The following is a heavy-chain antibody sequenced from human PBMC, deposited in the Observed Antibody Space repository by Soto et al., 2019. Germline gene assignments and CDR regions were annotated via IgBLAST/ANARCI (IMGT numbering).Heavy chain of an antibody. CDR1: GRSISSYY. CDR2: IHYSGST. V-gene: IGHV4-59*01. CDR3: ARVRARGYSYGTVDY. J-gene: IGHJ4*02. Sequence: SETLSLTCTVSGRSISSYYWSWIRQPPGKGLEWIGYIHYSGSTNYNPSLKSRVTISVDTSKNQFSLKLSSVTAADTAVYYCARVRARGYSYGTVDYWGQGTLVTV. D-gene: IGHD5-18*01.